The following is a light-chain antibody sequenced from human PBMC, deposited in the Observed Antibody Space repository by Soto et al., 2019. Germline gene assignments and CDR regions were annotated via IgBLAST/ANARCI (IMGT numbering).Light chain of an antibody. CDR3: SSYTGSSTYV. CDR2: DVS. J-gene: IGLJ1*01. CDR1: SSDVGGYNY. Sequence: QSALTQPASVSGSPGQSIAISCTGTSSDVGGYNYVSWYQQHPGKAPKLIIYDVSNRPSGVSNRFSGSKSGNTASLTISGLQAEDEADYYCSSYTGSSTYVFGPGTKLTVL. V-gene: IGLV2-14*03.